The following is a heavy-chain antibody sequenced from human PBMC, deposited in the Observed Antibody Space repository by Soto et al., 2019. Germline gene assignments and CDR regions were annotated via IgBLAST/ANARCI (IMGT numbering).Heavy chain of an antibody. J-gene: IGHJ6*02. D-gene: IGHD2-21*02. CDR1: GFTFSSYA. CDR3: AREETAWPLAYGLDV. V-gene: IGHV3-23*01. CDR2: ISGSGGST. Sequence: PGGSLRLSCAASGFTFSSYAMSWVRQAPGKGLEWVSAISGSGGSTYYADSVKGRFTISRDNSKNSLSLQMNSLRAEDTAVYYCAREETAWPLAYGLDVWGQGTTVTVSS.